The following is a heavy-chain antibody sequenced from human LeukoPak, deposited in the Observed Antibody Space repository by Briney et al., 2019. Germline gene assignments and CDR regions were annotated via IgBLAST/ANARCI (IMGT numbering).Heavy chain of an antibody. CDR2: IYHSGST. J-gene: IGHJ4*02. CDR3: ARDQAGIFDY. V-gene: IGHV4-38-2*02. Sequence: SETLSLTCTVSGYSISSGYYWGWIRQPPGRGLEWIGSIYHSGSTYYNPSLKSRVTISVDTSKNQFSLKLSSVTAADTAVYYCARDQAGIFDYWGQGTLVTVSS. CDR1: GYSISSGYY.